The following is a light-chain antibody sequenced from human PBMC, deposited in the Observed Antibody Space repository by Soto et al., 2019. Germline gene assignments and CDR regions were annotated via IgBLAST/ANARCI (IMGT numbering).Light chain of an antibody. J-gene: IGLJ2*01. Sequence: QSALTQPASVSGSPGQSITISCTGTSSDVGGYNYVSWYQQHPGKAPKLMIFDVSNRPSGVSNRFSGSKSDNTASLTISGLQAEDEADYYCSSYRSSNTVVFGGGTKLTVL. CDR1: SSDVGGYNY. V-gene: IGLV2-14*03. CDR2: DVS. CDR3: SSYRSSNTVV.